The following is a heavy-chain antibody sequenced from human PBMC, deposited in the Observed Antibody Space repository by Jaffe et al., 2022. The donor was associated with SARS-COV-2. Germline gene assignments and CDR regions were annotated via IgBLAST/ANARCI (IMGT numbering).Heavy chain of an antibody. CDR3: ARGPKVGNWFDP. CDR2: IYSSGIT. CDR1: GFPVNSNY. V-gene: IGHV3-53*02. J-gene: IGHJ5*02. D-gene: IGHD3-10*01. Sequence: EVQLVETGGGLIQPGGSLRLSCAASGFPVNSNYMTWVRQAPGKGLEWVSLIYSSGITYYADSVKGRFTISRDNSKNTLYLQMNSLRGEDTAVYYCARGPKVGNWFDPWGQGTLVTVSS.